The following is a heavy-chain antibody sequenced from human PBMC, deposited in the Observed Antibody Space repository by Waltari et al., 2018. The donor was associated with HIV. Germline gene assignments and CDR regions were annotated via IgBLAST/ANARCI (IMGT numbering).Heavy chain of an antibody. J-gene: IGHJ6*02. CDR3: ARSSITGTSGGGMDV. D-gene: IGHD1-7*01. Sequence: QVQLVQSGAEVKKPGASVKVSCKASGYNLNSYDINWVRQATGQGREWMGWMNPNRGNTCYAHKFQGRVTMTRNTSISTAYMELSSLRSEDTAVYYCARSSITGTSGGGMDVWGQGTTVTVSS. CDR1: GYNLNSYD. CDR2: MNPNRGNT. V-gene: IGHV1-8*01.